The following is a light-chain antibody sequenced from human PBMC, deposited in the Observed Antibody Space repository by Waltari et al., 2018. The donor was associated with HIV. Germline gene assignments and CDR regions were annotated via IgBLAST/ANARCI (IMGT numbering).Light chain of an antibody. V-gene: IGLV2-14*01. J-gene: IGLJ3*02. CDR1: HSDIGPFDF. CDR2: RVT. CDR3: SSYTITNTWV. Sequence: QSALAQPASMSGSPGQSVTISCAGSHSDIGPFDFVSWYQQLPGKAPKLLLYRVTFRPSGVPSRFSASKSANTASLTISDLQTEDEAHYYCSSYTITNTWVFGGGTLLTVL.